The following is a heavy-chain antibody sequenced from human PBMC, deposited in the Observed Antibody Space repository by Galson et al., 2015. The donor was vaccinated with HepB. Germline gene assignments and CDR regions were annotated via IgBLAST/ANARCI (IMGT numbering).Heavy chain of an antibody. CDR2: ISYDGTFK. J-gene: IGHJ4*02. Sequence: SLRLSCAASGFSFRSFDMHWVRQAPGKGLEWVAGISYDGTFKYYSDSVEGQFTISRDNSKNMLYVQMSNLRVEDTAVYYCARGTGEFDYWGQGTLVSVSS. V-gene: IGHV3-30-3*01. CDR1: GFSFRSFD. D-gene: IGHD3/OR15-3a*01. CDR3: ARGTGEFDY.